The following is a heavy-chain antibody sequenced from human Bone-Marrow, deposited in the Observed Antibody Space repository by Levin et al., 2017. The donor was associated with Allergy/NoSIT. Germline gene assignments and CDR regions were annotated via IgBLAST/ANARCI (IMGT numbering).Heavy chain of an antibody. CDR2: ISYDGSNK. CDR1: GFTFSSYG. J-gene: IGHJ4*02. V-gene: IGHV3-30*18. Sequence: GGSLRLSCAASGFTFSSYGMHWVRQAPGKGLEWVAVISYDGSNKYYADSVKGRFTISRDNSKNTLYLQMNSLRAEDTAVYYCAKDQNTIHGVVGDYFDYWGQGTVVTVSS. CDR3: AKDQNTIHGVVGDYFDY. D-gene: IGHD3-3*01.